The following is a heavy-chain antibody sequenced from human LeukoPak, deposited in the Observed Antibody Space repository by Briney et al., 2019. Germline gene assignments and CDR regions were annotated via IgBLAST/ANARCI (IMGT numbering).Heavy chain of an antibody. V-gene: IGHV1-2*02. CDR1: GYTFTGYY. CDR2: INPNSGGT. J-gene: IGHJ4*02. CDR3: ASKKYSSSWYGLDY. Sequence: GASVKVSCTASGYTFTGYYMHWVRQAPGQGLEWMGWINPNSGGTNYAQKFQGRVTMTRDTSISTAYMELSRLRSDDTAVYYCASKKYSSSWYGLDYWGQGTLVTVSS. D-gene: IGHD6-13*01.